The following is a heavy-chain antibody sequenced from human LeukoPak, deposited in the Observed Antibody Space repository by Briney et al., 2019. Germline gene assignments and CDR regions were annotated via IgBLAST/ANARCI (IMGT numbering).Heavy chain of an antibody. V-gene: IGHV4-39*07. Sequence: QPSETLSLTCTVSGGSISSSSYYWGWIRQPPGKGLEWIGSIYYSGSTYYNPSLKSRVTISVDTSKNQFSLKLSSVTAADTAVYYCARGQGSSWYFDYWGQGTLVTVSS. CDR3: ARGQGSSWYFDY. J-gene: IGHJ4*02. CDR1: GGSISSSSYY. CDR2: IYYSGST. D-gene: IGHD6-13*01.